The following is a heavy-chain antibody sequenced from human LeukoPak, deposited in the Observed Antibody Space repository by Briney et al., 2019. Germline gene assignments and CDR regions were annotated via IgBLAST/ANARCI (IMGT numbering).Heavy chain of an antibody. D-gene: IGHD3-22*01. J-gene: IGHJ5*02. V-gene: IGHV3-21*01. Sequence: GRSLRLSCAASGFTFSSYGMHWVRQAPGKGLEWVSSISSSSSYIYYADSVKGRFTISRDNAKNSLYLQMNSLRAEDTAVYYCARENYPYYYDSSGYYHGFDPWGQGTLVTVSS. CDR2: ISSSSSYI. CDR1: GFTFSSYG. CDR3: ARENYPYYYDSSGYYHGFDP.